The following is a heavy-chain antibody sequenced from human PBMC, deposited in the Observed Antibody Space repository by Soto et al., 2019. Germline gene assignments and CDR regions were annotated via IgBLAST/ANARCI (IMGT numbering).Heavy chain of an antibody. V-gene: IGHV1-69*12. CDR2: IIPIFGTA. J-gene: IGHJ4*02. D-gene: IGHD3-9*01. Sequence: QVQLVQSGAEVKKPGSSVKVSCKASGGTFSSYAINWVRQAPGQGLEWMGGIIPIFGTANYPQKFQGRVTNTADDSTSTAYMELSSLRSEDTVVYYCARDTVLTGPRLGIWGQGTQVTVSS. CDR3: ARDTVLTGPRLGI. CDR1: GGTFSSYA.